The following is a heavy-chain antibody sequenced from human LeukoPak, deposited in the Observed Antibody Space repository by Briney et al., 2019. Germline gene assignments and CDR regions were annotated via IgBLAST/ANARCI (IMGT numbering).Heavy chain of an antibody. J-gene: IGHJ4*02. CDR3: ARVQYGSLDF. V-gene: IGHV4-4*02. CDR1: GGTNSSRNW. Sequence: SETLSLTCAVSGGTNSSRNWWTWVRQPPGKGLEWIGEIYHSGSTNYNSSLKSRVTISVDKSKNQFSLKLISVTAADTAVYYCARVQYGSLDFWGQGTLVTVSS. D-gene: IGHD5-24*01. CDR2: IYHSGST.